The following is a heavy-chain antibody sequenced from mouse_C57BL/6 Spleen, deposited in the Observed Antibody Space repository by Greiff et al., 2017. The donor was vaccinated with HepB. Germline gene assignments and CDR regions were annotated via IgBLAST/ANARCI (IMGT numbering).Heavy chain of an antibody. Sequence: VQLQQSGPELVKPGASVKISCKASGYTFTDYYMNWVKQSHGKSLEWIGDINPNNGGTSYNQKFKGKATLTVDKSSSTAYMELRSLTSEDSAVYDCARSTTEVDDWYFDVWGTGTTVTVSS. CDR2: INPNNGGT. CDR3: ARSTTEVDDWYFDV. V-gene: IGHV1-26*01. J-gene: IGHJ1*03. CDR1: GYTFTDYY. D-gene: IGHD1-1*01.